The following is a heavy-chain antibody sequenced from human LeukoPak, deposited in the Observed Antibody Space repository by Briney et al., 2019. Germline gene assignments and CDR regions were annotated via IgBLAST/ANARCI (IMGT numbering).Heavy chain of an antibody. D-gene: IGHD3-3*01. V-gene: IGHV1-69*13. CDR3: AREFWSGYPHYYGMDV. Sequence: SVKVSCKASGGTFSSYAISWVRQAPGQGLEWMGGIIPIFGTANYAQRFQGRVTITADESTSTAYMELSSLRSEDTAVYYCAREFWSGYPHYYGMDVWGQGTTVTVSS. CDR2: IIPIFGTA. J-gene: IGHJ6*02. CDR1: GGTFSSYA.